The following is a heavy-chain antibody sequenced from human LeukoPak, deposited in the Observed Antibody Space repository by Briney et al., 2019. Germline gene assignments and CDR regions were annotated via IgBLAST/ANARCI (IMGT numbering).Heavy chain of an antibody. Sequence: GASLRVSCKASGYTFTDYYIHWVRQAPGQGLDWMGWINPDSGVTKYAQSFQGRVTMTRDTSISTVYMDLSSLISDDTAVYSCARGGTVVRGADDAFDIWGHGTMVTVSS. CDR3: ARGGTVVRGADDAFDI. J-gene: IGHJ3*02. CDR1: GYTFTDYY. D-gene: IGHD3-10*01. V-gene: IGHV1-2*02. CDR2: INPDSGVT.